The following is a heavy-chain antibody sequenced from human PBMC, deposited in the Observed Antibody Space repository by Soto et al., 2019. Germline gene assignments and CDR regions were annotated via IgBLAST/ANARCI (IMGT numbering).Heavy chain of an antibody. Sequence: SVKVSCKASGGTFSSYAISWVRQAPGQGLEWMGGIIPIFGTANYAQKFQGRVTITADESTSTAYMELSSLRSEDTAVYYCASRIRSEGVFRYYYYGMDVWVQGTTVTVSS. V-gene: IGHV1-69*13. D-gene: IGHD3-10*01. CDR3: ASRIRSEGVFRYYYYGMDV. CDR1: GGTFSSYA. J-gene: IGHJ6*02. CDR2: IIPIFGTA.